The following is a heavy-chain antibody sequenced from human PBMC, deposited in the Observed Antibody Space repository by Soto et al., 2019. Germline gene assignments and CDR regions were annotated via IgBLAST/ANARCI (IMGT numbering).Heavy chain of an antibody. CDR1: GFTFSFCA. D-gene: IGHD3-22*01. CDR2: IRGNNGDT. V-gene: IGHV3-23*01. J-gene: IGHJ4*02. Sequence: EVQLLESGGGLVQPGGSLRLSCAASGFTFSFCAMSWVRQAPGKGLEWVSSIRGNNGDTYYADSVKGRFTISTDNSKITLYLQMTSLRVEDTAVYYCAKWHSDSYYYFDYWGQGALVTVSS. CDR3: AKWHSDSYYYFDY.